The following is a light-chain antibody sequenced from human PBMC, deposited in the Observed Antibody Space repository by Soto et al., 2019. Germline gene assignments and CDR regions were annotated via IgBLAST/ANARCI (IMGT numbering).Light chain of an antibody. Sequence: QSALTQPASVSGSPGQSITISCTGTSSDVGGYNYVSWYQQHPGKAPKLMIYDVSNRPSGVSNRFSGSKSGNTASLTISGXXXXXXXXXYCSSYTSSSTPAVVFGGGTKVTV. CDR2: DVS. J-gene: IGLJ2*01. CDR3: SSYTSSSTPAVV. V-gene: IGLV2-14*01. CDR1: SSDVGGYNY.